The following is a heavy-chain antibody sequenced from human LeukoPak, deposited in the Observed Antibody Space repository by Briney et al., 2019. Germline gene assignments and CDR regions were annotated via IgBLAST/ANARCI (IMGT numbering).Heavy chain of an antibody. Sequence: SETQSLTCAVYGGSFSGYYWSWIRQPPGKGLEWIGEINHSGSTNYNPSLKSRVTISVDTSKNQFSLKLSSVTAADTAVYYCARGDYNWNYVDYYCYGMDVWGQGTTVTVSS. CDR1: GGSFSGYY. CDR2: INHSGST. D-gene: IGHD1-7*01. V-gene: IGHV4-34*01. J-gene: IGHJ6*02. CDR3: ARGDYNWNYVDYYCYGMDV.